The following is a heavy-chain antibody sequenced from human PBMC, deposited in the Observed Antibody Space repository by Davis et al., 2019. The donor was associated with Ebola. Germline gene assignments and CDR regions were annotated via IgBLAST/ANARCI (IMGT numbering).Heavy chain of an antibody. CDR2: IWYDGSNK. CDR1: GFTFSSYG. V-gene: IGHV3-33*01. Sequence: GESLKISCAASGFTFSSYGMHWVRQAPGKGLEWVAVIWYDGSNKYYADSVKGRFTISRDNSKNTLYLQMNSLRAEDTAVYYCARELVPVYGMDVWGQGTTVTVSS. D-gene: IGHD2-2*01. CDR3: ARELVPVYGMDV. J-gene: IGHJ6*02.